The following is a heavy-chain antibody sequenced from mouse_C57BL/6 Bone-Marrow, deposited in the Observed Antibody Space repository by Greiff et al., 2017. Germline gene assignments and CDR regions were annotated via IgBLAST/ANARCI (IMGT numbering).Heavy chain of an antibody. CDR3: ARRYYGSSWFAY. V-gene: IGHV5-9*01. CDR2: ISGGGGNT. J-gene: IGHJ3*01. Sequence: EVKVVESGGGLVKPGGSLKLSCAASGFTFSSYTMSWVRQTPEKRLEWVATISGGGGNTYYPDSVKGRITISRDNAKNTLYLQMSSLRSEDTALYYCARRYYGSSWFAYWGQGTLVTVSA. D-gene: IGHD1-1*01. CDR1: GFTFSSYT.